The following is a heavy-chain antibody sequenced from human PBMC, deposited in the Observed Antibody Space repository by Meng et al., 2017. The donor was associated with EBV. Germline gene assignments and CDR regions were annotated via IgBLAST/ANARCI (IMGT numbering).Heavy chain of an antibody. CDR2: VETKTSKYAT. CDR1: GFIFRDSA. CDR3: WGDLNYGSY. J-gene: IGHJ4*02. Sequence: LVESGGGLGQAGGSLELSCGASGFIFRDSAMHWVRQASGKGLEWVGRVETKTSKYATAYAASVKGRFSVSRDDSKNMVFLEMNSLKTEDTARYYCWGDLNYGSYWGQGTLVTVSS. V-gene: IGHV3-73*01. D-gene: IGHD3-16*01.